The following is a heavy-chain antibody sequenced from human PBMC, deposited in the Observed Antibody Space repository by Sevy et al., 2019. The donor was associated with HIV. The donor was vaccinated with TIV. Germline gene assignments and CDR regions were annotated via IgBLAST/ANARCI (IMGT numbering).Heavy chain of an antibody. D-gene: IGHD3-10*01. CDR2: ISSSSSYI. V-gene: IGHV3-21*01. CDR3: ARDLRRSVTMVRGVIARPGWFDP. J-gene: IGHJ5*02. CDR1: GFTFSSYS. Sequence: GGSLRLSCAASGFTFSSYSMNWVRQAPGKGLEWVSSISSSSSYIYYADSVKGRFTISRDNAKNSLYLQMNSLRAEDTAVYHCARDLRRSVTMVRGVIARPGWFDPWGQGTLVTVSS.